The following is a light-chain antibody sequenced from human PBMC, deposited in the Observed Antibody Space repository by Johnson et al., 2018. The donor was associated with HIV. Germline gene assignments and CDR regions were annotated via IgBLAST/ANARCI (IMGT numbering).Light chain of an antibody. V-gene: IGLV1-51*02. CDR1: SSNIGNNY. Sequence: QSVLTQPPSVSAAPGQMVTISCSGSSSNIGNNYVSWYLLLPGTAPKLLIYENNKRSSGIPDRFSGSKSGTSATLVITGLQTGDEADYYCASWDRSLTVGTVVGPCTRVTVL. J-gene: IGLJ1*01. CDR2: ENN. CDR3: ASWDRSLTVGTV.